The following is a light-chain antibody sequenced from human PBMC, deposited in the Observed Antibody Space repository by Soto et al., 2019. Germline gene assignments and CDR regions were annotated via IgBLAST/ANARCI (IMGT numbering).Light chain of an antibody. Sequence: QSALTQPASVSGSPGQSITISCVGGYNSVSWYQQHPGKAPKLMIYEVSNRPSGVSNRFSGSKSGNTASLTISGLQAEDEADYYCCSYTTSSTLDVVFGGGTKLTV. CDR1: VGGYNS. V-gene: IGLV2-14*01. J-gene: IGLJ2*01. CDR3: CSYTTSSTLDVV. CDR2: EVS.